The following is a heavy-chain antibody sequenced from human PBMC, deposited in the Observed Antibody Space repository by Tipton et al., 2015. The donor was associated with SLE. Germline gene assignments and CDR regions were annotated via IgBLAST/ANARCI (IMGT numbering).Heavy chain of an antibody. CDR2: VYYTGNT. V-gene: IGHV4-59*12. D-gene: IGHD3-22*01. J-gene: IGHJ4*02. CDR1: EFTFSSYS. CDR3: ARDEYRYDATGYHLLGHFDF. Sequence: LRLSCVGSEFTFSSYSMNWVRQPPGKGLEWVGTVYYTGNTFYNPSLKSRVTISVDTSKNQFSLKLSSVTAADTAVYYCARDEYRYDATGYHLLGHFDFWGQGTLVTVSS.